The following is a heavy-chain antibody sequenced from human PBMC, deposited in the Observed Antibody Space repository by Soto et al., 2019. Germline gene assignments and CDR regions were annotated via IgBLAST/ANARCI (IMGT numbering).Heavy chain of an antibody. CDR3: ARVPKHTALVFFDY. CDR2: IYYSGST. CDR1: GGSVSSGSYY. D-gene: IGHD5-18*01. V-gene: IGHV4-61*01. Sequence: PSETMSLTCTVSGGSVSSGSYYWSWIRQPPGKGLEWIGYIYYSGSTYYNPSLKSRVTISVDTSKNQFSLKLSSVTAADTAVYYCARVPKHTALVFFDYWGQGTLVTVSS. J-gene: IGHJ4*02.